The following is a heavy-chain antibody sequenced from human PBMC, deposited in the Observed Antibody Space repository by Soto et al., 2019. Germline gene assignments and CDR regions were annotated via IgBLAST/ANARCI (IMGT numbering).Heavy chain of an antibody. D-gene: IGHD4-4*01. CDR2: IIPFIGTA. CDR1: GGTFSSYA. Sequence: SVKVSCKASGGTFSSYAISWVRQAPGQGLEWMGRIIPFIGTANYAQKFQGRVTITADESTSTAYMELTSLRSEDTAVYYCARVVMTTVPASYYYVMDVWGQGTTVTVSS. CDR3: ARVVMTTVPASYYYVMDV. V-gene: IGHV1-69*11. J-gene: IGHJ6*02.